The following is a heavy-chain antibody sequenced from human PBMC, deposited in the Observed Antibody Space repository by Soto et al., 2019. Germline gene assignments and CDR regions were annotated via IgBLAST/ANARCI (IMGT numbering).Heavy chain of an antibody. Sequence: GGSLRLSCAASGFTFSSYGMHWVRQAPGKGLEWVAVIWYDGSNKYYADSVKGRFTTSRDNSKNTLYLQMNSLRAEDTAVYYCAREGRADGAYFDYWGQGTLVTVSS. V-gene: IGHV3-33*01. CDR3: AREGRADGAYFDY. CDR2: IWYDGSNK. J-gene: IGHJ4*02. CDR1: GFTFSSYG.